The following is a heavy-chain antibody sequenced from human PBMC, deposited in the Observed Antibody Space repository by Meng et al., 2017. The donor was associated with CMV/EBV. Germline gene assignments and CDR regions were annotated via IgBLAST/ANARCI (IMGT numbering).Heavy chain of an antibody. CDR1: GFTFSSYS. J-gene: IGHJ4*02. Sequence: GGSLRLSCAASGFTFSSYSMNWVRQAPGKGLEWVSSISSSSSYIYYADSVKGRFTISRDNAKNSPYLQMNSLRAEDTAVYYCARDGRQQLDFDYWGQGTLVTVSS. CDR3: ARDGRQQLDFDY. D-gene: IGHD6-13*01. V-gene: IGHV3-21*01. CDR2: ISSSSSYI.